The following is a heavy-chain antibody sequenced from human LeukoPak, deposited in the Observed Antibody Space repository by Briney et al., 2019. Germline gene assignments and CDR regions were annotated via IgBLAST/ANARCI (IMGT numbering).Heavy chain of an antibody. CDR1: GGSISSYY. V-gene: IGHV4-59*12. CDR3: ARDGSSGWYGDDAFDI. Sequence: SETLSLTCTVSGGSISSYYWSWIRQPPGKGLEWIGYIYYSGSTNYNPSLKSRVTISVDTSKNQFSLKLSSVTAADTAVYYCARDGSSGWYGDDAFDIWGQGTMVTVSS. J-gene: IGHJ3*02. CDR2: IYYSGST. D-gene: IGHD6-19*01.